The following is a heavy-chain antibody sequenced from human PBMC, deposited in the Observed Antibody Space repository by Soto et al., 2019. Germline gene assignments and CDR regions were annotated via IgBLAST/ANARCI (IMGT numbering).Heavy chain of an antibody. CDR3: AKYAGLSPGVRFNFDH. CDR1: GFTFSTYS. Sequence: XESLRLSCAASGFTFSTYSIAWVRQTAGRGLEWVSTISGSGGTTYYADSVKGRFTVSRANSRNTLYLQMNSLRAEDTAIYYCAKYAGLSPGVRFNFDHWGQGVLVTVPS. D-gene: IGHD7-27*01. V-gene: IGHV3-23*01. J-gene: IGHJ4*02. CDR2: ISGSGGTT.